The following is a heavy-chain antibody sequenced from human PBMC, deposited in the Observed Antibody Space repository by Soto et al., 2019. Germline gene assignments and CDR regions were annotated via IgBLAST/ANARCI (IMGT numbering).Heavy chain of an antibody. J-gene: IGHJ1*01. CDR1: GGSISSSNW. Sequence: SETLSLTCAVSGGSISSSNWWSWVRQPPGKGLEWIGEIYHSGSTNYNPSLKSRVTISVDKSKNQFSLMLSSVTAADTAVYYCASDYGDYVFQYFQHWGQGTLVTVSS. D-gene: IGHD4-17*01. CDR3: ASDYGDYVFQYFQH. V-gene: IGHV4-4*02. CDR2: IYHSGST.